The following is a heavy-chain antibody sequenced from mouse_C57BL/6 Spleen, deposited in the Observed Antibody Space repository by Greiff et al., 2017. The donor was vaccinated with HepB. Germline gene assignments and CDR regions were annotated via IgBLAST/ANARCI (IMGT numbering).Heavy chain of an antibody. CDR1: GYAFTNYL. V-gene: IGHV1-54*01. CDR3: ARGGTGTGDY. Sequence: QVQLQQSGAELVRPGTSVKVSCKASGYAFTNYLIEWVKQRPGQGLEWIGVINPGSGGTNYNEKFKGKATLTADKSSSTAYMQLSSLTSEDSAVYFCARGGTGTGDYWGQGTTLTVSS. CDR2: INPGSGGT. J-gene: IGHJ2*01. D-gene: IGHD4-1*01.